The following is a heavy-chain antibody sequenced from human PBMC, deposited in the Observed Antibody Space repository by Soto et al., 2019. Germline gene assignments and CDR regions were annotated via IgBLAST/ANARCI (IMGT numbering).Heavy chain of an antibody. V-gene: IGHV3-23*01. CDR1: GFTFSSYA. CDR2: ISGSGGST. D-gene: IGHD1-1*01. Sequence: GASLRLSCAASGFTFSSYAMSWVRQAPGKGLEWVSAISGSGGSTYYADSVKGRFTISRDNSKNTLYLQMNSLRAEDTALYYCAKDKLERVVLYYYMDVWGKGTTVTVSS. CDR3: AKDKLERVVLYYYMDV. J-gene: IGHJ6*03.